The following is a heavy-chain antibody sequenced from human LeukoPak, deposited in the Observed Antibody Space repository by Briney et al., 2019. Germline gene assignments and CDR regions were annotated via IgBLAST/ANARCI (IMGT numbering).Heavy chain of an antibody. J-gene: IGHJ4*02. D-gene: IGHD3-22*01. CDR3: AREDYDSSGPLYFDY. Sequence: SETLSHTCAVYGGSFSGYYWSWIRQPPGKGLEWIGEINHSGSTNYNPSLKSRVTISVDTSKNQFSLKLSSVTAADTAVYYCAREDYDSSGPLYFDYWGQGTLVTVSS. CDR2: INHSGST. V-gene: IGHV4-34*01. CDR1: GGSFSGYY.